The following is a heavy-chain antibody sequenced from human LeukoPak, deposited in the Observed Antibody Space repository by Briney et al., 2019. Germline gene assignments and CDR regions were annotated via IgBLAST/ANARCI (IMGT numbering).Heavy chain of an antibody. J-gene: IGHJ4*02. Sequence: PSETLSLTCTVSGGSISSNNYFCGWVRQPPGKGLEWIGTIYYRGDTDYNPSLKSRVTIFVDTSKNEFSLKLTSVTAADTAVYYCARLPRRLPEPWHVSYFDSWGQGTLVTVSS. CDR3: ARLPRRLPEPWHVSYFDS. D-gene: IGHD1-14*01. V-gene: IGHV4-39*01. CDR1: GGSISSNNYF. CDR2: IYYRGDT.